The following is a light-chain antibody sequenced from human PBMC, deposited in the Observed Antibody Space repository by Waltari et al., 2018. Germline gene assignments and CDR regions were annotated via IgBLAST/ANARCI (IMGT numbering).Light chain of an antibody. Sequence: DIQMTQSPSSLSASVVDRVTITCRASQSISRNLNWYQQKPGKAPKLLIYAASGLQNGVPSRFSGSGSGTDFTLTISSLQPEDFATYYCQQSYSIPLTFGGGTKVEIK. CDR2: AAS. J-gene: IGKJ4*01. CDR1: QSISRN. CDR3: QQSYSIPLT. V-gene: IGKV1-39*01.